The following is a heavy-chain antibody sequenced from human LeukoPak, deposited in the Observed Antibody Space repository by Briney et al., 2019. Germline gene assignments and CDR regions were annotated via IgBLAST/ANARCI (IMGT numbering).Heavy chain of an antibody. CDR1: GGSISTGNYY. J-gene: IGHJ5*02. CDR2: IFYSGST. Sequence: SETLSLTCTVSGGSISTGNYYWGWIRQPPGKGLEWIGNIFYSGSTYYSPSLKSRVTISLDTSRNQFSLKLNSVTAADTAVYYCARSRAPRAYNWFDPWGQGTLVTVSS. D-gene: IGHD5-24*01. V-gene: IGHV4-39*07. CDR3: ARSRAPRAYNWFDP.